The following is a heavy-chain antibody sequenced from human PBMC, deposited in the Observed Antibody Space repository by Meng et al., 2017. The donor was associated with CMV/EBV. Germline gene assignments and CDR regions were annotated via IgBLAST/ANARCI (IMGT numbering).Heavy chain of an antibody. CDR2: ISSSSSYI. CDR1: GFTFSSYS. J-gene: IGHJ4*02. D-gene: IGHD3-22*01. V-gene: IGHV3-21*01. CDR3: ARVYDSSGYYYYFDY. Sequence: EVQLVVSXXXXXTPXGXXXVSXSXSGFTFSSYSMNWVRQAPGKGLEWVSSISSSSSYIYYADSVKGRFTISRDNAKNSLYLQMNSLRAEDTAVYYCARVYDSSGYYYYFDYWGQGTLVTVSS.